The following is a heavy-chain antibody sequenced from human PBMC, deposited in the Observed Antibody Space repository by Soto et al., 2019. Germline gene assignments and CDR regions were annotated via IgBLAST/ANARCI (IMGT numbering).Heavy chain of an antibody. V-gene: IGHV3-33*01. J-gene: IGHJ4*02. CDR2: IWYDGSNK. D-gene: IGHD2-8*01. CDR3: AREGVDIVLMVYAAFDY. CDR1: GFTFSSYG. Sequence: QVQLVESGGGVVQPGRSLRLSCAASGFTFSSYGMHWVRQAPGKGLAWVAVIWYDGSNKYYADSVKGRFTISRDNSKNTLYLQMYSLRAEDTAVYYCAREGVDIVLMVYAAFDYWGQGTLVTVSS.